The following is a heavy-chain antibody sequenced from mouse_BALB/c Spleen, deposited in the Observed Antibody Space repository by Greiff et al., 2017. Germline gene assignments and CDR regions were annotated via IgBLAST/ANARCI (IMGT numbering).Heavy chain of an antibody. J-gene: IGHJ2*01. V-gene: IGHV5-6-3*01. Sequence: DVKLVESGGGLVQPGGSLKLSCAASGFTFSSYGMSWVRQTPDKRLELVATINSNGGSTYYPDSVKGRFTISRDNAKNTLYLQMSSLKSEDTAMYYCARDPHYYGYFDYWGQGTTLTVSS. CDR3: ARDPHYYGYFDY. CDR1: GFTFSSYG. D-gene: IGHD1-2*01. CDR2: INSNGGST.